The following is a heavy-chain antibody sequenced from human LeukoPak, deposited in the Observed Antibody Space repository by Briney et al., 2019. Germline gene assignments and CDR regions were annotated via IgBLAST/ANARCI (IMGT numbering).Heavy chain of an antibody. V-gene: IGHV3-48*03. CDR2: ISSSGSTI. Sequence: PGGSLRLSCAASGFTFSSYEMNWVRQAPGKGLEWVSYISSSGSTIYYADSVKGRFTISRDNAKNSLYLQMNSLRAEDTAVYYCARDHGSPGGVFAFDIWGQGTMVTVSS. CDR1: GFTFSSYE. D-gene: IGHD1-26*01. J-gene: IGHJ3*02. CDR3: ARDHGSPGGVFAFDI.